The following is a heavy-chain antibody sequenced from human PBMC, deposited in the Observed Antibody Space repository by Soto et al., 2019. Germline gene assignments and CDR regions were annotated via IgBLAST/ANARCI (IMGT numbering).Heavy chain of an antibody. V-gene: IGHV1-69*01. J-gene: IGHJ4*02. Sequence: QVDLVQSGAEVKKAGSSVKVSCKAPGGTFKNNGISRVRQAPGQGLEWMGGIIPVFGTTKYAQRFQGRLTITADDSTSTAYMELSSLRYEDTAIYYCARENGVAVATILYYFDYWGQGTLVTVSS. CDR3: ARENGVAVATILYYFDY. CDR1: GGTFKNNG. CDR2: IIPVFGTT. D-gene: IGHD5-12*01.